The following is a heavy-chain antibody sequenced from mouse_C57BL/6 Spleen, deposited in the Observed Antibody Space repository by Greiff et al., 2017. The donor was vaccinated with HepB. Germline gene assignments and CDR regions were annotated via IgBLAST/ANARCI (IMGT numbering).Heavy chain of an antibody. Sequence: DVMLVESGGGLVKPGGSLKLSCAASGFTFSDYGMHWVRQAPEKGLEWVAYISSGSSTIYYADTVKGRFTISRDNAKNTLFLQMTSLRSEDTAMYYCARSLYYYGSNYFDYWGQGTTLTVSS. CDR3: ARSLYYYGSNYFDY. CDR2: ISSGSSTI. J-gene: IGHJ2*01. CDR1: GFTFSDYG. V-gene: IGHV5-17*01. D-gene: IGHD1-1*01.